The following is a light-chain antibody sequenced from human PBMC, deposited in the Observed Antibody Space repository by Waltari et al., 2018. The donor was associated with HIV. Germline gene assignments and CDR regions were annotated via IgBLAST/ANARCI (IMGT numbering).Light chain of an antibody. CDR1: VLPKQY. V-gene: IGLV3-25*03. CDR3: QSSDISGNYWV. CDR2: KDS. Sequence: SYELTQPPSVSVSPGQTARITCSGDVLPKQYAYWYQQKPGQAPVVVISKDSERPSGIPERFSGSSSGTTVTLTISGVQAEDEADYYCQSSDISGNYWVFGGGTKLTVL. J-gene: IGLJ3*02.